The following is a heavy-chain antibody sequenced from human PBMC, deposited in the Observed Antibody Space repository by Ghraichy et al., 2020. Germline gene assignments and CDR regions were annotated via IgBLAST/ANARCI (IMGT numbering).Heavy chain of an antibody. J-gene: IGHJ4*02. CDR1: GGSISSSSYY. CDR2: IYYSGST. D-gene: IGHD3-3*01. Sequence: GSLRLSCTVSGGSISSSSYYWGWIRQPPGKGLEWIGSIYYSGSTYYNPSLKSRVTISVDTSKNQFSLKLSSVTAADTAVYYCASEIFGVVIIPAYFDYWGQGTLVTVSS. V-gene: IGHV4-39*01. CDR3: ASEIFGVVIIPAYFDY.